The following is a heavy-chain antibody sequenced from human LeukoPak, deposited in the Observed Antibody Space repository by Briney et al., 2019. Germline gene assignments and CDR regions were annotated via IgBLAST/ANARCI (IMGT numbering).Heavy chain of an antibody. CDR2: ISAYNGNT. CDR1: GYTFTSYG. Sequence: ASVKVSCKASGYTFTSYGISWVRQAPGQGLEWMGWISAYNGNTNYAQKLQGRVTMTTDTSTSTAYMGLRSLRSDDTAVYYCARDLFSGYDYVWASYRYYFDYWGQGTLVTVSS. V-gene: IGHV1-18*01. D-gene: IGHD3-16*02. CDR3: ARDLFSGYDYVWASYRYYFDY. J-gene: IGHJ4*02.